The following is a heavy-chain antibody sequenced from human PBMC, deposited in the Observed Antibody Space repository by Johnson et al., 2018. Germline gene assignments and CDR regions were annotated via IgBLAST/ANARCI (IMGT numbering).Heavy chain of an antibody. CDR2: IKQDGSEK. V-gene: IGHV3-7*01. D-gene: IGHD5-18*01. Sequence: VQLVESGGGLVQPGGSLRLSCAASGFTFSSYWMSWVRQAPGKGLEWVANIKQDGSEKYYVDSVKGRFTISRDNAKNSLYLQMNSLRAEDTAVYYCARKGELWFHYPAYMDVWGKGTTVTVSS. CDR3: ARKGELWFHYPAYMDV. CDR1: GFTFSSYW. J-gene: IGHJ6*03.